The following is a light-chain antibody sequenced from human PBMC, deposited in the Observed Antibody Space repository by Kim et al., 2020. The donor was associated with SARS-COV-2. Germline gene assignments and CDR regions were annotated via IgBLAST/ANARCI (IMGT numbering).Light chain of an antibody. CDR3: HQANTFPWT. V-gene: IGKV1-12*01. Sequence: DSQMTQSPSSVSASVGDRVTITCRASQGIGSWLAWYQQKPGQAPNLLIYAASSLQSGVPSRFSGSGSGTDFTLTISSLQPEDFATYYCHQANTFPWTFGQGTKVDIK. CDR2: AAS. CDR1: QGIGSW. J-gene: IGKJ1*01.